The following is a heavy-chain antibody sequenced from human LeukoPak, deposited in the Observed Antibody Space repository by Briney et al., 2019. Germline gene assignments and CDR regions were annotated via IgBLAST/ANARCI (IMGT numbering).Heavy chain of an antibody. V-gene: IGHV3-66*01. CDR2: IYSGGRT. D-gene: IGHD3-9*01. CDR1: GFTVSSNY. CDR3: ARSRYLDWGGAFDM. J-gene: IGHJ3*02. Sequence: GGSLRLSCAPSGFTVSSNYMTWVRQAPGKGLEWVSVIYSGGRTYYAASVKGRFTISRDDSKNMVYLQLNSLRGEDTAIYYCARSRYLDWGGAFDMWGQGTMVTVSS.